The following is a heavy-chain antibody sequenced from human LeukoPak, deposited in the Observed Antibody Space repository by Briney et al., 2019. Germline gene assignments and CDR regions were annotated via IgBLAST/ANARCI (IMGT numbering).Heavy chain of an antibody. J-gene: IGHJ3*02. D-gene: IGHD6-6*01. CDR3: ARDSLGSRGPSVGMYSSSSTEVAFDI. CDR1: GYTFTSYY. V-gene: IGHV1-46*01. CDR2: INPSGGST. Sequence: ASVKVSCKASGYTFTSYYMHWVRQAPGQGLEWMGIINPSGGSTSYAQKFQGRVTMTRDMSTSTVYMELSSLRSEDTAVYYCARDSLGSRGPSVGMYSSSSTEVAFDIWGQGTMVTVSS.